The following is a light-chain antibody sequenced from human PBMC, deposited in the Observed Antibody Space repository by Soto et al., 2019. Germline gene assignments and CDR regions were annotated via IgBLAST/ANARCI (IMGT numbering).Light chain of an antibody. CDR1: QSVTTY. CDR2: DAS. J-gene: IGKJ2*01. V-gene: IGKV3-11*01. CDR3: QQRSNWPPVYT. Sequence: EIVLTQSPATLSLSPGERATLSCRASQSVTTYLAWYQQKPGQAPRLLIYDASNRATGIPARFSASGSGTDFTLTISSLAPEDFAVYYCQQRSNWPPVYTFGQGTKLEIK.